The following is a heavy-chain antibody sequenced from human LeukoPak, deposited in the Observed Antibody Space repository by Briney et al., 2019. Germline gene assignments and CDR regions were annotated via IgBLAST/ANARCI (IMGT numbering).Heavy chain of an antibody. CDR1: GGSISSGSYY. D-gene: IGHD3-16*01. CDR3: ARGTYDYVWGSLNFDL. J-gene: IGHJ2*01. V-gene: IGHV4-30-2*01. Sequence: PSQTLSLTSTVSGGSISSGSYYWSWIRQPPGKGLEWIGYIYHSGSTYYNPSLKSRVTISVDRSKNQFSLKLSSVTAADTAVYYCARGTYDYVWGSLNFDLWGRGTLVTVSS. CDR2: IYHSGST.